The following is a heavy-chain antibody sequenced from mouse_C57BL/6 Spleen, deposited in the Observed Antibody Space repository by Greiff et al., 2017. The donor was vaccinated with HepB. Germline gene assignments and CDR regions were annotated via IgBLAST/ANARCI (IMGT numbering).Heavy chain of an antibody. CDR1: GYTFTSYW. Sequence: QVQLQQPGAELVRPGSSVKLSCKASGYTFTSYWMHWVKQRPIQGLEWIGNIDPSDSETHYNQKFKDKATLTVDKSSSTAYMQLSSLTSEDSALYYWGRRGFYAWLGYRGQGTLVTVSA. CDR2: IDPSDSET. CDR3: GRRGFYAWLGY. D-gene: IGHD2-3*01. V-gene: IGHV1-52*01. J-gene: IGHJ3*01.